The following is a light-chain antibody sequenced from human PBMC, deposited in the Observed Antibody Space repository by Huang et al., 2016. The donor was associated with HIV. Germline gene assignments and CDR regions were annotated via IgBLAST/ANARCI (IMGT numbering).Light chain of an antibody. Sequence: DIQMTQSPSSLSASVGDRITNTCQARQDISNHLNWYQQRPGEAPKLLMFDASNLETGVPSRFSVIGSGTHFTFTISSLQPEDFATYYCQQYDNFPPSITFGQGTRLEIK. V-gene: IGKV1-33*01. CDR1: QDISNH. CDR3: QQYDNFPPSIT. J-gene: IGKJ5*01. CDR2: DAS.